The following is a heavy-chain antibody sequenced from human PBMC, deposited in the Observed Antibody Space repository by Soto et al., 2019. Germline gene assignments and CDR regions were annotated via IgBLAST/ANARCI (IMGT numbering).Heavy chain of an antibody. Sequence: ASAKVSWKASGYTFTSYGISWVRQAPGQGLEWMGWISANNGNTNYAQKLQGCVTTTTDTSTRTAYLELRSLRPDDTAVHDCAREGITGQRHRDYYYGMDVWGQGTTVTVSS. CDR2: ISANNGNT. CDR1: GYTFTSYG. D-gene: IGHD1-20*01. CDR3: AREGITGQRHRDYYYGMDV. J-gene: IGHJ6*02. V-gene: IGHV1-18*04.